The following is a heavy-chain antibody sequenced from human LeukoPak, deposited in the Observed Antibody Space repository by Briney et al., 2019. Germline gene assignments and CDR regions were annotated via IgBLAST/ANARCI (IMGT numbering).Heavy chain of an antibody. CDR3: ARKGTSTDDY. CDR1: GYTFINFG. CDR2: ISGNNDNP. Sequence: GASVKVSFKASGYTFINFGINWVRQAPGQGLEWIAWISGNNDNPNYVQKFQGRFTVTTDSSTSTAYMELRNLRSADTAVYYWARKGTSTDDYWGQGTRVTVSS. V-gene: IGHV1-18*01. D-gene: IGHD1-7*01. J-gene: IGHJ4*02.